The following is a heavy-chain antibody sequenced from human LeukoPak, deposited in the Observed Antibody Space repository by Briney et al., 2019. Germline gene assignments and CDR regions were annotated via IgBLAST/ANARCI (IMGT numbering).Heavy chain of an antibody. J-gene: IGHJ4*02. Sequence: GGSLRLSCAASGFTFSSYAMHWVRQAPGKGLEWVAVISYDGSNKYYADSVKGRFTISRDNSKNTLYLQMNSLRAEDTAVYYCARKGAAAGMGLDYWGQGTLVTVSS. CDR3: ARKGAAAGMGLDY. CDR2: ISYDGSNK. V-gene: IGHV3-30-3*01. CDR1: GFTFSSYA. D-gene: IGHD6-13*01.